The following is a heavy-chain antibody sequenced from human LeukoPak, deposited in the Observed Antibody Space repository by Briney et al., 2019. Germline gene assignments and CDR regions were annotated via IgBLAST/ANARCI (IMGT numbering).Heavy chain of an antibody. J-gene: IGHJ4*02. CDR3: ARDGYYGSGSY. Sequence: SETLSLTCTVSGGSISSSTYYWGWIRQPPGKGLEWIGTIYYFVTTYYNSSLKSRVTISVDTSENQFSLKLSSVTAADTAVYYCARDGYYGSGSYWGQGTLVTVSS. D-gene: IGHD3-10*01. V-gene: IGHV4-39*07. CDR1: GGSISSSTYY. CDR2: IYYFVTT.